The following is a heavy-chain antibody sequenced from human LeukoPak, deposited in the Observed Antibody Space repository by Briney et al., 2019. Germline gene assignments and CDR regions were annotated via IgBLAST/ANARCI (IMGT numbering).Heavy chain of an antibody. Sequence: PSETLSLTCTVSGSSISSYYWSWIRQPAGKGPEWIGRIYTSGSTNYNPSLKSRVTMSVDTSKNQFSLKLRSVTAADTAVYYCARGYSSGWFSPPFDYWGQGTLVTVSS. CDR3: ARGYSSGWFSPPFDY. CDR2: IYTSGST. V-gene: IGHV4-4*07. CDR1: GSSISSYY. J-gene: IGHJ4*02. D-gene: IGHD6-19*01.